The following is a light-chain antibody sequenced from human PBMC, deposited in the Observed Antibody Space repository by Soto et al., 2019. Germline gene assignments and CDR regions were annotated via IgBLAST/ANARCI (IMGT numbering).Light chain of an antibody. J-gene: IGLJ2*01. Sequence: QSALTQPASVSGSPGQSMTISCAGTSSDVGGSNYVSWYQQHPGEAPKLMIYDVSYRPSGVSNRFSGSKSGNTASLTISGLQSEDEADYFCSSYTCSAPGVVFGGGTKLTVL. CDR1: SSDVGGSNY. CDR3: SSYTCSAPGVV. CDR2: DVS. V-gene: IGLV2-14*03.